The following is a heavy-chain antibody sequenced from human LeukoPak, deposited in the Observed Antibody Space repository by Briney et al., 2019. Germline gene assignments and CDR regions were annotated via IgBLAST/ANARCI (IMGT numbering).Heavy chain of an antibody. CDR3: ARSSVPYYYYNYYMDV. J-gene: IGHJ6*03. CDR1: GGSISSYY. Sequence: SETLSLTCTVSGGSISSYYWSWIRQPPGKGLKWIGNIYYSGYTTYSPSLRSRVTISVDTSKNQFSLKLSSVTAADTAVYYCARSSVPYYYYNYYMDVWGKGTTVTISS. CDR2: IYYSGYT. V-gene: IGHV4-59*01. D-gene: IGHD3-22*01.